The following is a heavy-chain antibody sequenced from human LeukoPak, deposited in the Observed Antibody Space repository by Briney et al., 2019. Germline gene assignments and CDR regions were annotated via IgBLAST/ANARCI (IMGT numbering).Heavy chain of an antibody. D-gene: IGHD3-3*01. CDR1: GYTFTSYA. CDR2: INAGNGNT. Sequence: ASVKVSCKASGYTFTSYAMHWVRQAPGQRLEWMGWINAGNGNTKYSQKFQGRVTITRDTSASTAYMELSSLRSEDTAVYYCARRVLRFSEWLSHDAFDIWGQGTMVTVSS. CDR3: ARRVLRFSEWLSHDAFDI. J-gene: IGHJ3*02. V-gene: IGHV1-3*01.